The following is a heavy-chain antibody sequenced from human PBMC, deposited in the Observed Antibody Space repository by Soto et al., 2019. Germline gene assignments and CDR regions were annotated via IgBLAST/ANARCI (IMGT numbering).Heavy chain of an antibody. D-gene: IGHD6-13*01. CDR3: AKARQLVRNGMDV. Sequence: GGSLRLSCAASAITFSGYAMTWVRQAPGRGLEWVSSISSVGTGTYYADSVKGRFTISRDNPKDTVYLQMNSLRAEDTAVYYCAKARQLVRNGMDVWGQGTTVTVSS. V-gene: IGHV3-23*01. J-gene: IGHJ6*02. CDR2: ISSVGTGT. CDR1: AITFSGYA.